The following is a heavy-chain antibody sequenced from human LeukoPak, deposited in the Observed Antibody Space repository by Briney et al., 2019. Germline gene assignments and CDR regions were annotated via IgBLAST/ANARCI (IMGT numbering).Heavy chain of an antibody. D-gene: IGHD2-2*01. V-gene: IGHV4-61*09. J-gene: IGHJ6*03. CDR1: GASISSGSYC. CDR3: ARRTTYYYYYYMDV. CDR2: IYASGNT. Sequence: PSQTLSLTCTVSGASISSGSYCWSWIRQPAGKGLEWIGHIYASGNTNYNPSLKSRVTISVDTSKNQFSLKLSSVTAADTAVYYCARRTTYYYYYYMDVWGKGTTVTISS.